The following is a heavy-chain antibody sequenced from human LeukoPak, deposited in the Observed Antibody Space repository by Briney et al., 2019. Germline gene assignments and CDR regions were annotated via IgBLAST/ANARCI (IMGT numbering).Heavy chain of an antibody. CDR1: GFTFSSYV. V-gene: IGHV3-30*04. CDR2: ISYDGSNE. D-gene: IGHD3-9*01. Sequence: GGSLRLSCAASGFTFSSYVMHWVRQAPGKGLEWVAIISYDGSNEYYADSVKGRFTISRDNSKNTLYLQMNSLRAEDTAVYYCAKTKYFDWLSWFDPWGQGTLVTVSS. CDR3: AKTKYFDWLSWFDP. J-gene: IGHJ5*02.